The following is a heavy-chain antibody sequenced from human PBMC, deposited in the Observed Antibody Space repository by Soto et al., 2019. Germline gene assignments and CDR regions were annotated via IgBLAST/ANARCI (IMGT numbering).Heavy chain of an antibody. J-gene: IGHJ5*02. CDR3: ARDSGYPYNWFDP. CDR1: GGSISSYY. Sequence: PSETLSLTCTVSGGSISSYYWSWIRQPPGKGLEWIGYIYYSGSTDYNPSLKSRVTISVDTSKNQFSLKLSSVTAADTAVYYCARDSGYPYNWFDPWGQGTLVTV. V-gene: IGHV4-59*01. D-gene: IGHD3-22*01. CDR2: IYYSGST.